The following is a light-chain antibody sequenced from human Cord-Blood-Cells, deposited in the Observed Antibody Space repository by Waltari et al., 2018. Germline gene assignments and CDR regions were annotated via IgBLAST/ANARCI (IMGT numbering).Light chain of an antibody. CDR1: QSISSY. V-gene: IGKV1-39*01. CDR3: QQSYSTLFT. CDR2: AAS. Sequence: DIQMTQSLSSLSASVGDSVTITCRASQSISSYLNWYQQKPGKAPKLLIYAASSLQSGVPSRFSGSGSGTDFTLTISSLQPEDFATYYCQQSYSTLFTFGPGTKVDIK. J-gene: IGKJ3*01.